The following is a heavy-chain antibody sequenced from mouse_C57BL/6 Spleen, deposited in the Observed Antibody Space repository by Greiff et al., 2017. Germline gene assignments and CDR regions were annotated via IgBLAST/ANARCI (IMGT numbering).Heavy chain of an antibody. J-gene: IGHJ4*01. CDR2: IDPSDSYT. CDR1: GYTFTSYW. CDR3: ARGGEVVATPYYDMDY. Sequence: QVQLQQPGAELVRPGTSVKLSCKASGYTFTSYWMHWVKQRPGQGLEWIGVIDPSDSYTNYNQKFKGKATLTVDTSSSTAYMQLSSLTSEDSAVYYCARGGEVVATPYYDMDYWGKGTSVTVSS. D-gene: IGHD1-1*01. V-gene: IGHV1-59*01.